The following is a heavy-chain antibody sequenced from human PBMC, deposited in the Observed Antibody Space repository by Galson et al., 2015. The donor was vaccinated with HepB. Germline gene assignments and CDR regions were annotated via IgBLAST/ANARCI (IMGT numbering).Heavy chain of an antibody. D-gene: IGHD3-10*01. CDR2: ISYDGSNK. CDR3: ARAQEGFGELFRNWYFDL. V-gene: IGHV3-30*04. CDR1: GFTFSSYA. Sequence: SLRLSCAASGFTFSSYAMHWVRQAPGKGLEWVAVISYDGSNKYYADTVKGRFTISRDNSKNTLYLQMNSLRAEDTAVYYCARAQEGFGELFRNWYFDLWGRGTLVTVSS. J-gene: IGHJ2*01.